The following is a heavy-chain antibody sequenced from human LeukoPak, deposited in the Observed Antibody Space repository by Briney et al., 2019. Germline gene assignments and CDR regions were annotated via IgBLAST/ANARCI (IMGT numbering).Heavy chain of an antibody. CDR1: GLTFSSYA. V-gene: IGHV3-23*01. Sequence: GGPLRLSCAASGLTFSSYAMSWVRQAPGKGLEWVSAISGSGDSTYYGDSVKDRFTISRDNSKNTLYLQMNSLRAEDTAVYYCAKTRPLDSSSWSHGDYWGQGTLVTVSS. CDR3: AKTRPLDSSSWSHGDY. J-gene: IGHJ4*02. D-gene: IGHD6-13*01. CDR2: ISGSGDST.